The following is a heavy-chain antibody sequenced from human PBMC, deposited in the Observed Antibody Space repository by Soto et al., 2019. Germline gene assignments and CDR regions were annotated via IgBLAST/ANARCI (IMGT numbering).Heavy chain of an antibody. D-gene: IGHD3-22*01. CDR3: AKDRLLDDSSGLFAY. J-gene: IGHJ4*02. Sequence: GGSLGLSCAASGLTFSTYAMTWVRQAPGKGLEWASAISGSGGGTYYADSVKGRFTISRDNSKNTLYLQMNSLRAEDTAVYYCAKDRLLDDSSGLFAYWGQGTLVTVSA. V-gene: IGHV3-23*01. CDR1: GLTFSTYA. CDR2: ISGSGGGT.